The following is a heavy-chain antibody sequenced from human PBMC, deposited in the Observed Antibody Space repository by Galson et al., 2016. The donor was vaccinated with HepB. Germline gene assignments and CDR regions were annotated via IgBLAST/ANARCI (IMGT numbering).Heavy chain of an antibody. V-gene: IGHV4-39*01. Sequence: ETLSLTCTVSDGSISSSSYYWGWIRQPPGKGLEWIGNIYYTGRTYYNQSLWSRVTISADTSKNQIPLKLNSVTAADTAVYYCARQEGSMEQGEYYYNYGMDVWGQGTTVTVSS. CDR3: ARQEGSMEQGEYYYNYGMDV. CDR1: DGSISSSSYY. D-gene: IGHD1/OR15-1a*01. J-gene: IGHJ6*02. CDR2: IYYTGRT.